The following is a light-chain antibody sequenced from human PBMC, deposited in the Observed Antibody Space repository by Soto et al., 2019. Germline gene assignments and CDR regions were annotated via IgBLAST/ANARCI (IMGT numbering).Light chain of an antibody. CDR2: DAS. Sequence: EIVLTQSPATLSLSPGERATLSCRASQSVSSYLAWYQQKPGQAPRLLIYDASNRATGIPARLCGSGSGTDFNPTISSLEPEDFAVYYCQQRSNWPPYTFGQGTKLEIK. V-gene: IGKV3-11*01. CDR3: QQRSNWPPYT. J-gene: IGKJ2*01. CDR1: QSVSSY.